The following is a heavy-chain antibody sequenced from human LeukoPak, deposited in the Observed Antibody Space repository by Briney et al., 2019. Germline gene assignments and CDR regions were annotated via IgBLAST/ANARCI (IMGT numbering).Heavy chain of an antibody. D-gene: IGHD3-9*01. V-gene: IGHV4-34*01. J-gene: IGHJ4*02. CDR1: GGSFSGYY. Sequence: SETLSLTCAVYGGSFSGYYWSWIRQPRGKGLEWIGEISHSGSTYYNPSLKSRVTISVDTSKNQFSLKLSSVTAADTAVYYRARGRQGVRYFDWLLRLFDYWGQGTLVTVSS. CDR3: ARGRQGVRYFDWLLRLFDY. CDR2: ISHSGST.